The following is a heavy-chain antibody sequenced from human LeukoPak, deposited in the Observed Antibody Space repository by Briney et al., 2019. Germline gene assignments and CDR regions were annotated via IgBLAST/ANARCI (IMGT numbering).Heavy chain of an antibody. Sequence: PGGSLRLSCAASGFTVSSNYMSWVRQAPGKGLEWVSVIYSGGSTYYADSVKGRFTISRDNAKNSLYLQMNSLRAEDTAVYYCAKDSYSKGDFWGQGVLVTVSS. V-gene: IGHV3-66*01. CDR3: AKDSYSKGDF. CDR1: GFTVSSNY. J-gene: IGHJ4*02. CDR2: IYSGGST. D-gene: IGHD6-13*01.